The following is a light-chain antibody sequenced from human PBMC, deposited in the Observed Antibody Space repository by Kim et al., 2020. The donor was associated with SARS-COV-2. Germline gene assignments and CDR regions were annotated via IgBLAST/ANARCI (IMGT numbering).Light chain of an antibody. CDR2: AAS. CDR1: QGGSRKY. CDR3: QQYGTSTGYT. V-gene: IGKV3-20*01. Sequence: SPGGKTTLPRRASQGGSRKYLAWYQQKPGQAPRLLIYAASSRATCIPDRFRGSGSQTDFTLTINGLEPEDFALYYCQQYGTSTGYTFGQGTKLEI. J-gene: IGKJ2*01.